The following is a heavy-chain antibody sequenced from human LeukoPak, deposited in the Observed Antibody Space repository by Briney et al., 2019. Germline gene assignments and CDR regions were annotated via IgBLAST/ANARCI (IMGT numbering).Heavy chain of an antibody. V-gene: IGHV3-21*01. CDR2: ISSSSSYI. CDR1: GFTFSSYS. Sequence: GGSLRLSCAASGFTFSSYSMNWVRQAPGKGLEWVSSISSSSSYIYYADSVKGRFTISRDNAKNSLYLQMNSLRAEDTAVYYCAIEDIVVVPAAVSEGLYWGQGTLVTVSS. J-gene: IGHJ4*02. D-gene: IGHD2-2*01. CDR3: AIEDIVVVPAAVSEGLY.